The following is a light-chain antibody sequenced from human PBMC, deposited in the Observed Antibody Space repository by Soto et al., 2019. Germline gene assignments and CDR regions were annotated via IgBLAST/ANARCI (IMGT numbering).Light chain of an antibody. CDR2: AAS. CDR3: KKYSSLPV. Sequence: DIQMTQSPTSLSASVGDRVTITCRASQGIRNFAAWYQQKPGKAHKLLIYAASTLQSGIPSRFSGSGSGTDFTRTMNSVQPEDVATYSCKKYSSLPVFVPGTKVEIK. CDR1: QGIRNF. J-gene: IGKJ3*01. V-gene: IGKV1-27*01.